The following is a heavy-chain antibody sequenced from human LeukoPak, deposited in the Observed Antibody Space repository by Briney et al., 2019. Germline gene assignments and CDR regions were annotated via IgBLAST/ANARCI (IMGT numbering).Heavy chain of an antibody. CDR1: GFTFSSYN. CDR3: TTITIFGVQDY. CDR2: IKSKTDGGTT. D-gene: IGHD3-3*01. J-gene: IGHJ4*02. V-gene: IGHV3-15*01. Sequence: KPGGSLRLSCAASGFTFSSYNMNWVRQAPGKGLEWVGRIKSKTDGGTTDYAAPVKGRFTISRDDSKNTLYLQMNSLKTEDTAVYYCTTITIFGVQDYWGQGTLVTVSS.